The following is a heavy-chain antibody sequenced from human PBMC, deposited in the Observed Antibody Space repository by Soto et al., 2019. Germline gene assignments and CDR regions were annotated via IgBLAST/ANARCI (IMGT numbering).Heavy chain of an antibody. CDR2: VSHDGRNT. D-gene: IGHD6-19*01. Sequence: VQLVESGGGVVQPGRSLRLSCAASGFTFSDYAMHWVRQAPGKGLEGVAVVSHDGRNTHYADSVKGRLTISRDSSKNTVSLEMTSLRAEDMAVYYCAKGGRQWLVTSDFNYWGQGALVTVSS. J-gene: IGHJ4*02. CDR1: GFTFSDYA. CDR3: AKGGRQWLVTSDFNY. V-gene: IGHV3-30*18.